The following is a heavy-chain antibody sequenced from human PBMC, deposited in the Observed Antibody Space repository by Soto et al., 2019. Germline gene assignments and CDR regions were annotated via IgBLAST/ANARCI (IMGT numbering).Heavy chain of an antibody. D-gene: IGHD3-10*01. CDR2: IYYSGST. V-gene: IGHV4-39*02. Sequence: SETLSLTCTVSGGSISSSSYYWGWIRQPPGKGLEWIGSIYYSGSTYYNPSLKSRVTISVDTSKNQFSLKLSSVTAADTAVYYCARDYGSVLEVDYWGQGTLVTVSS. CDR1: GGSISSSSYY. J-gene: IGHJ4*02. CDR3: ARDYGSVLEVDY.